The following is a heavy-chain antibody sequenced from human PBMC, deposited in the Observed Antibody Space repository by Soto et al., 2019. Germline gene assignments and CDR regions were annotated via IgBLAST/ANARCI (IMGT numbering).Heavy chain of an antibody. Sequence: GEALKISCKGSGYSFTSYWISWARQMPGKVLEWMGRIDPSDSYTNYSPSFQGHVTISADKSISTAYLQWSSLKASDTAMYYCARHRDYSTYFDAFDIWGQGXMVTV. D-gene: IGHD4-4*01. J-gene: IGHJ3*02. CDR3: ARHRDYSTYFDAFDI. CDR1: GYSFTSYW. V-gene: IGHV5-10-1*01. CDR2: IDPSDSYT.